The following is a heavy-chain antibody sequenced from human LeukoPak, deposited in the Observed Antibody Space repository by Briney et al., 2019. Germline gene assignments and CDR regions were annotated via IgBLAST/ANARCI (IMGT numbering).Heavy chain of an antibody. CDR2: IYYSGST. V-gene: IGHV4-59*01. J-gene: IGHJ4*02. Sequence: KASETLSLTCTVSGGSISSYYWSWIRQPPGKGLEWIGYIYYSGSTNYNPSLKSRVTISVDTSKNQFSLKLSSVTAADTAVYYCARAPPGYDILTGYFRGYFDYWGQGTLVTVSS. CDR3: ARAPPGYDILTGYFRGYFDY. D-gene: IGHD3-9*01. CDR1: GGSISSYY.